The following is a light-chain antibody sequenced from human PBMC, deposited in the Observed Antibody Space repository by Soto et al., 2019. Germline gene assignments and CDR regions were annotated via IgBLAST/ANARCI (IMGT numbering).Light chain of an antibody. J-gene: IGKJ1*01. CDR1: QSVSSSY. CDR2: GAS. V-gene: IGKV3-20*01. Sequence: ETVLTQSPGTLSLSPGERATLFCRASQSVSSSYLAWYQQKPGQAPRLLIYGASSRATGIPDRFSGSGSGTDFTLTISRLEPEDFAVYYCQQHGSSPPAWTFGQGNKVEIK. CDR3: QQHGSSPPAWT.